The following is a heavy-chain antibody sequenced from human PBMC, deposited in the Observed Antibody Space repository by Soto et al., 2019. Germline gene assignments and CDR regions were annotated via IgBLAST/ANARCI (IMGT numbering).Heavy chain of an antibody. CDR2: ISYDGSNK. CDR3: AKDKIFGVVIGYNWFDP. V-gene: IGHV3-30*18. CDR1: GFTFSSYA. J-gene: IGHJ5*02. Sequence: GGSLRLSCAASGFTFSSYAMSWVRQAPGKGLEWVAVISYDGSNKYYADSVKGRFTISRDNSKNTLYLQMNSLRAEDTAVYYCAKDKIFGVVIGYNWFDPWGQGTLVTVSS. D-gene: IGHD3-3*01.